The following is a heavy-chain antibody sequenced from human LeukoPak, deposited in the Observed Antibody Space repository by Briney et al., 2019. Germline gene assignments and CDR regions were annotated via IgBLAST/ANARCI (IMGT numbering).Heavy chain of an antibody. CDR2: ISGSGGST. Sequence: GGSLRLSCAASGFTFSSYAMSWVRQAPGKGLEWVSAISGSGGSTYYADSVKGRFTISRDNAKNSLYLQMSSLRAEDTAVYYCARDLSSSSGDYWGQGTLVTVSS. J-gene: IGHJ4*02. CDR1: GFTFSSYA. CDR3: ARDLSSSSGDY. D-gene: IGHD6-6*01. V-gene: IGHV3-23*01.